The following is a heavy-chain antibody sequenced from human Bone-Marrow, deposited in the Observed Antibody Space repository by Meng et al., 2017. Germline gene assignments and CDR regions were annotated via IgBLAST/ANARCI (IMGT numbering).Heavy chain of an antibody. J-gene: IGHJ4*02. CDR1: GGSFSGYY. Sequence: QVQLQQRGAGLLEPSETLSLTCAVSGGSFSGYYWSWIRQPPGKGLEWIGEINHSGSTNYNPSLKSRVTISVDTSKNQFSLKLSSVTAADTAVYYCARLAYDSSGYWFDYWGQGTLVTVSS. CDR3: ARLAYDSSGYWFDY. CDR2: INHSGST. V-gene: IGHV4-34*01. D-gene: IGHD3-22*01.